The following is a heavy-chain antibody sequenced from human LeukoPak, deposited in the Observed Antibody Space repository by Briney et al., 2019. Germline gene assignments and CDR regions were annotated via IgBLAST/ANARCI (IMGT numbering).Heavy chain of an antibody. J-gene: IGHJ6*03. CDR1: GFTVSSNY. CDR2: IYSGGST. CDR3: ARDQTSDYYYYMDV. V-gene: IGHV3-53*01. Sequence: GGSLRLSCAASGFTVSSNYMSWVRQAPGKGLEWVSVIYSGGSTYYADSVKGRFTTSRDNSKNTLYLQMNSLRAEDTAVYYCARDQTSDYYYYMDVWGKGTTVTVSS.